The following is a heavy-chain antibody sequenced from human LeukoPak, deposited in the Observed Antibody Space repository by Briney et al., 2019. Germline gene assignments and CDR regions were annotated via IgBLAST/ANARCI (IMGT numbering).Heavy chain of an antibody. CDR3: VRLGTTTR. Sequence: SETLSLTCSVSGGSISSSNYYWGWIRQPPGKGLEWIGSIYYSGSTYYNPSLKSRVTMSVDTSKDQFSLKLTSVTAAGTAVYHCVRLGTTTRWGQGTLVTVSS. CDR2: IYYSGST. V-gene: IGHV4-39*07. D-gene: IGHD1-26*01. J-gene: IGHJ4*02. CDR1: GGSISSSNYY.